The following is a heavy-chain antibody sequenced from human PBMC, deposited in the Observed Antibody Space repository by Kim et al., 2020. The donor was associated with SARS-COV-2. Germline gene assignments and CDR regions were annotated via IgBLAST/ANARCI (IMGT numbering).Heavy chain of an antibody. D-gene: IGHD3-10*01. CDR1: GFTFSSYG. Sequence: GALRLSCAASGFTFSSYGMHWVRQAPGKGLEWVAVISYDGSNKYYADSVKGRFTISRDNSKNTLYLQMNSLRAEDTAVYYCAKDPYYYGSGSPNPGYYGMDVWGQGPTVTVSS. J-gene: IGHJ6*02. CDR3: AKDPYYYGSGSPNPGYYGMDV. CDR2: ISYDGSNK. V-gene: IGHV3-30*18.